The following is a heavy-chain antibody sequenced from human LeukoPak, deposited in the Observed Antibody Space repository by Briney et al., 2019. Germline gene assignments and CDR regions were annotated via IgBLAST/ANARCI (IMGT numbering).Heavy chain of an antibody. V-gene: IGHV3-74*01. CDR1: GFTFSDFV. J-gene: IGHJ4*02. Sequence: GGSLRLSCAGSGFTFSDFVMSWVRQAPGKGLVWVSRISTDGSSTSYADSVKGRFTISRDNAKNMLYLQMNSLRAEDTAVYYCARDFLGRGNWGQGTLVTVSP. CDR2: ISTDGSST. CDR3: ARDFLGRGN. D-gene: IGHD2/OR15-2a*01.